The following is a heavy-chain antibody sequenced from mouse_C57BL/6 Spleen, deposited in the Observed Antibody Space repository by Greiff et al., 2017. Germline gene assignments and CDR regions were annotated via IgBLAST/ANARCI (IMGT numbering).Heavy chain of an antibody. V-gene: IGHV5-17*01. D-gene: IGHD1-1*01. CDR3: ASGYYYGSSSAWFAY. J-gene: IGHJ3*01. Sequence: EVMLVESGGGLVKPGGSLKLSCAASGFTFSDYGMHWVRQAPEKGLEWVAYISSGSSTIYYADTVKGRFTLSRDNDKNTLFLQMNSLRSEDTAMYYYASGYYYGSSSAWFAYWGQGTLVTVSA. CDR1: GFTFSDYG. CDR2: ISSGSSTI.